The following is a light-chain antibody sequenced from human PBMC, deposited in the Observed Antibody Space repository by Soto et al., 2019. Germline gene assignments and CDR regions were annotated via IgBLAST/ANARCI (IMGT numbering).Light chain of an antibody. CDR2: GAS. J-gene: IGKJ2*01. V-gene: IGKV3-15*01. Sequence: EIVMTQSPATLSVSPGERAIVSCRASQSIRDNLAWYQQTPGRPPRLLIYGASIRATGVPARFSGSGSGTEFTLTISSLQSEYFAVYYCQQYDYWPPYTFGPGTRVEIK. CDR1: QSIRDN. CDR3: QQYDYWPPYT.